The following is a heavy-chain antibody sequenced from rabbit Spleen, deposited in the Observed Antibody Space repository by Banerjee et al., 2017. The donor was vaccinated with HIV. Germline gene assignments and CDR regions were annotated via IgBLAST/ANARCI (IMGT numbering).Heavy chain of an antibody. V-gene: IGHV1S40*01. Sequence: QSLEESGGDLVKPGTSLTLTCTASGFSFSSGDYMCWVRQAPGKGLEWIACIDTGSRDFTYYASWAKGRFTISKTSSTTVTLQMTSLTAADTATYFCARDTGSSFSTYGMDLWGPGTLVTVS. CDR2: IDTGSRDFT. J-gene: IGHJ6*01. CDR1: GFSFSSGDY. CDR3: ARDTGSSFSTYGMDL. D-gene: IGHD8-1*01.